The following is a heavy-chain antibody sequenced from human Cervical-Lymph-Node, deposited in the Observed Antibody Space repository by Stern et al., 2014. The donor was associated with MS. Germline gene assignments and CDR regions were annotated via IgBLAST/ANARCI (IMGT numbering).Heavy chain of an antibody. CDR1: GYTFTSYG. CDR2: INTDSGNP. V-gene: IGHV7-4-1*02. CDR3: ARVEACYSSICDHAFDI. Sequence: QVQLVQSGSELKKPGASVKVACMASGYTFTSYGMNWVRQAPGQGLEWMGWINTDSGNPTYDQGFTGRFVFSMDTSVSTAYLHIINLMAEDTAVYYCARVEACYSSICDHAFDIWGQGTMVIVSS. J-gene: IGHJ3*02. D-gene: IGHD6-13*01.